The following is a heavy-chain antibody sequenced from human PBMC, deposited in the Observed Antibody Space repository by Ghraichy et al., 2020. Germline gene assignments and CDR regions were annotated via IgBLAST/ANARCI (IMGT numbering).Heavy chain of an antibody. CDR1: GFTFSGNW. CDR2: INGDGTTT. J-gene: IGHJ5*02. D-gene: IGHD3-9*01. CDR3: ARDRNDYDVFTGSYKGAWFDP. Sequence: GGSLRLSCAASGFTFSGNWMHWVRQVPGKGLVWVSRINGDGTTTNHADSVKGRFTISRDNAKNTLYLQMNSLRAEDTAVYYCARDRNDYDVFTGSYKGAWFDPWGQGTLVTVSS. V-gene: IGHV3-74*01.